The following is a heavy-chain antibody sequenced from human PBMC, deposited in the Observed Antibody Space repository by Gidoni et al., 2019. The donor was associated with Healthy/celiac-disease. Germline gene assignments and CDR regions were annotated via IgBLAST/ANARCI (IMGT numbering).Heavy chain of an antibody. CDR3: AKDTGARYRTYYFDY. V-gene: IGHV3-9*01. D-gene: IGHD5-18*01. CDR1: GFTFDDYA. J-gene: IGHJ4*02. CDR2: ISWNSGSI. Sequence: EVQLVESGGGLVQPGRSLRLSCAASGFTFDDYAMHWVRQAPGKGLEWVSGISWNSGSIGYADSVKGRFTISRDNAKNSLYLQMNSLRAEDTALYYCAKDTGARYRTYYFDYWGQGTLVTVSS.